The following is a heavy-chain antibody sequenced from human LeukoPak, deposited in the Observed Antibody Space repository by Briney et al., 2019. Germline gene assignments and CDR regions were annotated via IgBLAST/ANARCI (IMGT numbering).Heavy chain of an antibody. CDR2: IKQDGTEK. CDR3: ARPTTVTIVDAFDI. CDR1: GFXFSTYW. D-gene: IGHD4-17*01. Sequence: GGSLRLSCAAAGFXFSTYWITWVRQAPGKGLEWVANIKQDGTEKYYVDSVKGRFTISRDNAKNSLYLQMNSLRAVDTAVYFCARPTTVTIVDAFDIWGLGTMVTVSS. J-gene: IGHJ3*02. V-gene: IGHV3-7*04.